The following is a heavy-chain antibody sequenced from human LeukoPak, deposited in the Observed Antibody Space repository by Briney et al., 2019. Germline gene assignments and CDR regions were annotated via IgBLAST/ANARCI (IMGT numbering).Heavy chain of an antibody. D-gene: IGHD4-17*01. CDR3: AKGRGLYGDFALNY. Sequence: PSETLSLTCTVSGGSISSSSYYWGWIRQPPGKGLEWIGSIYYSGSTYYNPSLKSRVTISVDTSKNQFSLKLHSVTAADTAVYYCAKGRGLYGDFALNYWGQGTLVTVSS. J-gene: IGHJ4*02. V-gene: IGHV4-39*01. CDR2: IYYSGST. CDR1: GGSISSSSYY.